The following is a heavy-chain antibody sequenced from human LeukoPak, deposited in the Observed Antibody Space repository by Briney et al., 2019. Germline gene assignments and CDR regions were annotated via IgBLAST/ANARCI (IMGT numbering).Heavy chain of an antibody. V-gene: IGHV3-23*01. CDR3: AAVLTGYYSPLDY. J-gene: IGHJ4*02. CDR1: GFTFSSYA. Sequence: PGGSLRLSCAASGFTFSSYAMSWVRQAPGKGLEWVSAISGSGDSTYYADSVKGRFTISRDNSKNTLYLQMNSLRAEDTAVYYCAAVLTGYYSPLDYWGQGTLVTVSS. D-gene: IGHD3-9*01. CDR2: ISGSGDST.